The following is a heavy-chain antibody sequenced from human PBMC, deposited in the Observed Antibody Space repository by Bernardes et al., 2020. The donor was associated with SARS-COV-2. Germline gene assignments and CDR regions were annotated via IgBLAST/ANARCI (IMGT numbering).Heavy chain of an antibody. CDR2: IWYDGSNT. CDR1: GFTFSSYG. J-gene: IGHJ5*02. D-gene: IGHD5-18*01. V-gene: IGHV3-33*06. CDR3: AKGGYSYGYNYNWFDP. Sequence: SVRLSCAASGFTFSSYGMHWVRQAPGKGLEWVAVIWYDGSNTYYADSVKGRFTISRDNSKNTLYLQMNSLRAEDTAVYYCAKGGYSYGYNYNWFDPWGQGALITVSS.